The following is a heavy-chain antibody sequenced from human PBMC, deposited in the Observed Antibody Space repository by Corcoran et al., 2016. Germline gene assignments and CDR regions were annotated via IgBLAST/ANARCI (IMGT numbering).Heavy chain of an antibody. Sequence: EVQLVESGGGLVQPGGSLRLSCAASGFTFSSYSMNWVRQAPGKGLEWVSYISSSSSTIYYADSVKGRFTISRDNAKNSLYLQMNSLRDEDTAVYYCARVKLELRFTWFDPWGQGTLVTVSS. J-gene: IGHJ5*02. D-gene: IGHD1-7*01. CDR3: ARVKLELRFTWFDP. CDR2: ISSSSSTI. V-gene: IGHV3-48*02. CDR1: GFTFSSYS.